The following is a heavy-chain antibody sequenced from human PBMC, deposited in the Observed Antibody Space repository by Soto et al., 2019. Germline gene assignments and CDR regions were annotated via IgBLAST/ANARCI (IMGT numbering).Heavy chain of an antibody. CDR1: GFTFSDYY. D-gene: IGHD3-3*01. Sequence: GGSLRLSCAASGFTFSDYYMSWIHQAPGKGLEWVSYISSSGSTIYYADSVKGRFTISRDNAKNSLYLQMNSLRAEVTAVYYCARVQSPYFGVVIIGAEGYYMDVWGKGTTVTVSS. CDR2: ISSSGSTI. J-gene: IGHJ6*03. CDR3: ARVQSPYFGVVIIGAEGYYMDV. V-gene: IGHV3-11*01.